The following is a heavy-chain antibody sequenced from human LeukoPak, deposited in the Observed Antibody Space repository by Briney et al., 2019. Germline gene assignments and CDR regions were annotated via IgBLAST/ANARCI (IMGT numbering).Heavy chain of an antibody. CDR3: TRGGELMNF. D-gene: IGHD1-26*01. J-gene: IGHJ4*02. Sequence: SETLSLTCTVSGGSVNSGNYYWTWIRQPAGKGLEWIGRIYTSGSTNYNPSLKSRVTISIDASKNQFSLRLSSVTAADMAVYYCTRGGELMNFWGQGTLVTVSS. CDR2: IYTSGST. CDR1: GGSVNSGNYY. V-gene: IGHV4-61*02.